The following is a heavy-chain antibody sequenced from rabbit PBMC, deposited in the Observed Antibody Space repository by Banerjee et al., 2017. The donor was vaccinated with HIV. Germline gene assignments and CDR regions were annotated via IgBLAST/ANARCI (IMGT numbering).Heavy chain of an antibody. CDR1: GFDFSSYYY. V-gene: IGHV1S40*01. CDR3: VREAGYGGYGDGNL. Sequence: QSLEESGGDLVKPGASLTLTCKASGFDFSSYYYMYWVRQAPGKGLEWIAVTYSSNSGSTWYASWAKGRSTISKTSSTTVTLQMTSLTVADTATYFCVREAGYGGYGDGNLWGPGTLVTVS. D-gene: IGHD6-1*01. J-gene: IGHJ4*01. CDR2: TYSSNSGST.